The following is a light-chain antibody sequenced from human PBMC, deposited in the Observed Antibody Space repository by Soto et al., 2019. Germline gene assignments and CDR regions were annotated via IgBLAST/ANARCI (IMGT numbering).Light chain of an antibody. CDR3: SSYAGNNKDV. CDR1: SSDVGGYNY. CDR2: EVS. J-gene: IGLJ1*01. Sequence: QSVLTQPPSASGSPGQSVTISCTGTSSDVGGYNYVSWYQQHPGKAPKLMISEVSKRPSGVPDRFSGSKSGNTASLSVSGLQAEDEADYFCSSYAGNNKDVFGTGTKLTVL. V-gene: IGLV2-8*01.